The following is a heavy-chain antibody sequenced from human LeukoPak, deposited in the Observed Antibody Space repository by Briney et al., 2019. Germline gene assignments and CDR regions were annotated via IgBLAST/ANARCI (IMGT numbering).Heavy chain of an antibody. CDR3: AREYGDGFDY. CDR1: GFTFSSYA. Sequence: GGSLRLSCAASGFTFSSYAMHRVRQAPGKGLEWVAVISYDGSNKYYADSVEGRFTISRDNSKNTLYLRMNSLRAEDTAVYYCAREYGDGFDYWGQGTQVTVSS. V-gene: IGHV3-30*04. J-gene: IGHJ4*02. CDR2: ISYDGSNK. D-gene: IGHD4-17*01.